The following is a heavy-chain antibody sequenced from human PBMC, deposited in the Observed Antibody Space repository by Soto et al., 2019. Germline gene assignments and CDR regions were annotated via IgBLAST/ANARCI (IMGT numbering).Heavy chain of an antibody. J-gene: IGHJ4*02. CDR1: GFTFSTYA. D-gene: IGHD2-21*01. CDR2: ILHDETP. V-gene: IGHV3-23*01. CDR3: AKDLFPTSGQRFLFES. Sequence: VGSLRLSCAASGFTFSTYAMTWVRQAPGRGLEWVSTILHDETPFYTDSVKGRFTISRDNVRGTLYLQMNGLRVEDAALYFCAKDLFPTSGQRFLFESWGQGSLVTVSS.